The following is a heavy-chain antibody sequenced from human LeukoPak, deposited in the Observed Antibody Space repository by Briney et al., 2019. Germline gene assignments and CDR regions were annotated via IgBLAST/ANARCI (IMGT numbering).Heavy chain of an antibody. CDR3: AKDYYGDYYFDY. Sequence: HPGGSLRLSCAASGFTFSSYGMHWVRQAPGKGLEWVAVISYDGSNKYYADSVKGRFIISRDNSKNTLYLQMNSLRAEDTAVYYCAKDYYGDYYFDYWAREPWSPSPQ. V-gene: IGHV3-30*18. D-gene: IGHD4-17*01. CDR1: GFTFSSYG. CDR2: ISYDGSNK. J-gene: IGHJ4*02.